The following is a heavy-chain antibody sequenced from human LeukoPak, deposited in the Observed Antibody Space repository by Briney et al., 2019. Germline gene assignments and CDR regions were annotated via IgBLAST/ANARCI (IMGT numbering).Heavy chain of an antibody. D-gene: IGHD3-16*01. CDR1: GFTFSSYA. CDR2: ISYDGSNK. V-gene: IGHV3-30-3*01. J-gene: IGHJ6*02. Sequence: GGSLRLSCAASGFTFSSYAMHWVRQAPGKGLEWVAVISYDGSNKYYADSVKGRFTISRDNSKNTLYLQMNSLRAEDTAVYYRARSYYDYVWAYYGMDVWGQGTTVTVSS. CDR3: ARSYYDYVWAYYGMDV.